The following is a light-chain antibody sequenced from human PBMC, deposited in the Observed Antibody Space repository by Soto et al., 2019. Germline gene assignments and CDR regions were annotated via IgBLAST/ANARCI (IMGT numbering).Light chain of an antibody. V-gene: IGKV3-15*01. J-gene: IGKJ5*01. Sequence: EIVMIQSPATVSLSPWEIVTLSCRASQLFSSNLAWYQHKPGQAPRLLIYGVSTRDTGVPDRFSGSASGTEFTLTISSLQSEDFAVYYCQQYNNWPRTFGQGTRLEIK. CDR2: GVS. CDR1: QLFSSN. CDR3: QQYNNWPRT.